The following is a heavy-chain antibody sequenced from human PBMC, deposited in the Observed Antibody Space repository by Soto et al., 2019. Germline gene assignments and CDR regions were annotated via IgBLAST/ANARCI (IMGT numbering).Heavy chain of an antibody. CDR1: AYSFTTYH. Sequence: VKVSCKASAYSFTTYHIHWVRQAPGQGLEWMGLINPDAGATNYAQRFQGRLRLTRDTSTSTVYMELRSLRFDDTAVYYCARGDIVLVPASEGNWFDPWGQGTLVTVSS. CDR2: INPDAGAT. CDR3: ARGDIVLVPASEGNWFDP. J-gene: IGHJ5*02. D-gene: IGHD2-2*01. V-gene: IGHV1-46*01.